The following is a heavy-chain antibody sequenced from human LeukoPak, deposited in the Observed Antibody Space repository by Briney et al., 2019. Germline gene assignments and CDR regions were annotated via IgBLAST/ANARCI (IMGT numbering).Heavy chain of an antibody. CDR3: ARGPWEPYFDY. V-gene: IGHV1-8*03. D-gene: IGHD1-26*01. J-gene: IGHJ4*02. CDR2: MNPNSGNT. CDR1: GYTFTSYD. Sequence: GASVKVFCKASGYTFTSYDINWVRQATGQGLEWMGWMNPNSGNTGYAQKFQGRVTITRNTSISTAYMELSSLRSEDTAVYYCARGPWEPYFDYWGQGTLVTVSS.